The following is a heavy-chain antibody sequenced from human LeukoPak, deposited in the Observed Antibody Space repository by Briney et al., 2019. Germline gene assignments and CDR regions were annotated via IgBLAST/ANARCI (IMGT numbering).Heavy chain of an antibody. J-gene: IGHJ5*02. D-gene: IGHD3-3*01. CDR2: INPSGGST. CDR1: GYTFTNYY. V-gene: IGHV1-46*01. CDR3: ARGPNYDFWSGYWRGDNWFDP. Sequence: ASVKVSCKTSGYTFTNYYIHWVRQAPGQGLEWMGIINPSGGSTSYAQKFQGRVTMTRDTSTSTVYMELSSLRSEDTAVYYCARGPNYDFWSGYWRGDNWFDPWGQGTLVTVS.